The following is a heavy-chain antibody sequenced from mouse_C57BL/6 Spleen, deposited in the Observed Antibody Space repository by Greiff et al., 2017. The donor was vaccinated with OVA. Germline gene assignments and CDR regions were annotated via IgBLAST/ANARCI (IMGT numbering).Heavy chain of an antibody. CDR1: GYTFTEYT. CDR3: ARHEERKDGYDDYAMDY. CDR2: FYPGSGSI. D-gene: IGHD2-2*01. V-gene: IGHV1-62-2*01. J-gene: IGHJ4*01. Sequence: VKLQESGAELVKPGASVKLSCKASGYTFTEYTIHWVKQRSGQGLEWIGWFYPGSGSIKYNEKFKDKATLTADKSSSTVYMELSRLTSEDSAVYFCARHEERKDGYDDYAMDYWGQGTSVTVSS.